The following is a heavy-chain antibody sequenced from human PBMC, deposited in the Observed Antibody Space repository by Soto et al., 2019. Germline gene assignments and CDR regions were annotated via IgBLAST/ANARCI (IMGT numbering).Heavy chain of an antibody. J-gene: IGHJ6*02. D-gene: IGHD5-12*01. CDR1: GGSISSGGYY. CDR2: IYYSGST. CDR3: WREIVVNNDDYYYGMDV. Sequence: PSETLSLTCTVSGGSISSGGYYWSWIRQHPGKGLEWIGYIYYSGSTYYNPSLKSRVTISVDTSKNQFSLKLSSVTAADTAVYYLWREIVVNNDDYYYGMDVWGQGTMVTVSS. V-gene: IGHV4-31*03.